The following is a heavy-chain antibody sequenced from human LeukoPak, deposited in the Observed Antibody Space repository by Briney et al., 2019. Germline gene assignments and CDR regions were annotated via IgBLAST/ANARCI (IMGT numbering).Heavy chain of an antibody. J-gene: IGHJ4*02. D-gene: IGHD2-2*01. V-gene: IGHV3-30*04. CDR3: ASCSGPSCYAWLDY. CDR2: ISYGGTTK. Sequence: GGSLRLSCAASGFTFSSHAMHWVRQAPGKGLEWVALISYGGTTKYYADSVRGRFTISRDNSKNTLYLEMSSLRAEDTAVYYCASCSGPSCYAWLDYWSQGTLVTVSS. CDR1: GFTFSSHA.